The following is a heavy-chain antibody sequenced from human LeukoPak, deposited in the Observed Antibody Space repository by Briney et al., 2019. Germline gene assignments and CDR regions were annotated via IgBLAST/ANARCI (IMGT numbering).Heavy chain of an antibody. D-gene: IGHD1-1*01. Sequence: PGGSLRLSCAASGFTFSNAYMSWVRQAPGKGLEWVGRIKHKIEGGTTDYAAPVKGRFTISRDDSTSTLYLQMNSLKTEDTAVYYRGTGSAFDVWGQGTMVTVSS. J-gene: IGHJ3*01. CDR2: IKHKIEGGTT. CDR1: GFTFSNAY. V-gene: IGHV3-15*01. CDR3: GTGSAFDV.